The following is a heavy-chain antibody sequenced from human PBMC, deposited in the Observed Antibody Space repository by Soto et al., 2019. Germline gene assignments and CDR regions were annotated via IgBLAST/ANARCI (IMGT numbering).Heavy chain of an antibody. Sequence: SETLSLTCTISGGSISSADYYWSWVRQPPGKGLEWIGYIYYSGSTFFNPSLKSRVTISKDTSRNQFSLRLNSVTAADTAVYYCAREIVVTIGAMDVWGQGTTVTVSS. V-gene: IGHV4-30-4*01. CDR1: GGSISSADYY. D-gene: IGHD5-12*01. CDR2: IYYSGST. J-gene: IGHJ6*02. CDR3: AREIVVTIGAMDV.